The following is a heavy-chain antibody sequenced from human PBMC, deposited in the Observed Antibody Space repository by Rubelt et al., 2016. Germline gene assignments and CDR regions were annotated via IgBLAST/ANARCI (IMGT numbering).Heavy chain of an antibody. D-gene: IGHD6-6*01. CDR3: ARQRGAARFPWFDP. Sequence: QVQLQQWGAGLLKPSETLSLTCAVYGGSFSGYYWSWIRQPPGKGLEWIGEINHSGSTNYNPSLKSRVTISVDTSKNQCSLRLSSVTAADTAVYYCARQRGAARFPWFDPWGQGTLVTVSS. CDR2: INHSGST. J-gene: IGHJ5*02. CDR1: GGSFSGYY. V-gene: IGHV4-34*01.